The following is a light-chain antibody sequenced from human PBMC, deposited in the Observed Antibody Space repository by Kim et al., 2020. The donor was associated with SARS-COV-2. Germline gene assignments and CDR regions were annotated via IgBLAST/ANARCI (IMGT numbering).Light chain of an antibody. CDR3: HSRHSSTTHNYV. Sequence: SSELTQDPAVSVALGQTVRITCQGDSLRSYSASWYQQKPGQPPVLVLYGRNLPSWIPARFSGSSSGNTASLTTTAAQAADDADYYCHSRHSSTTHNYVFG. CDR1: SLRSYS. CDR2: GR. J-gene: IGLJ1*01. V-gene: IGLV3-19*01.